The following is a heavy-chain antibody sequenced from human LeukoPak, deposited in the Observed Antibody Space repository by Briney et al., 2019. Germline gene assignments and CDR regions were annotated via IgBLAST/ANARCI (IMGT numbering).Heavy chain of an antibody. CDR2: IIPIFGTA. CDR3: ARGHHFWSGFNWFDP. D-gene: IGHD3-3*02. Sequence: SVKVSCKASGGTFSSYAISWVRQAPGQGLEWMGGIIPIFGTANYAQKFQGRVTMTRNTSISTAYMELSSLRSEDTAVYYCARGHHFWSGFNWFDPWGQGTLVTVSS. CDR1: GGTFSSYA. V-gene: IGHV1-69*05. J-gene: IGHJ5*02.